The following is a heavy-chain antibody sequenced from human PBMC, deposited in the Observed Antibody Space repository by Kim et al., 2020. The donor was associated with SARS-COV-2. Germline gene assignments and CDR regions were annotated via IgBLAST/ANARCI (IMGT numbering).Heavy chain of an antibody. J-gene: IGHJ2*01. Sequence: GGSLRLSCAASGFTFSSYAMHWVRQAPGKGLEWVSIISYDGSNIYCADSVKGRFTISRDNSKNTLYLQMNSLRAEDTAVYYCARTKYSSSWYPYWYFDLWGRGTLVTVSS. V-gene: IGHV3-30-3*01. CDR3: ARTKYSSSWYPYWYFDL. D-gene: IGHD6-13*01. CDR2: ISYDGSNI. CDR1: GFTFSSYA.